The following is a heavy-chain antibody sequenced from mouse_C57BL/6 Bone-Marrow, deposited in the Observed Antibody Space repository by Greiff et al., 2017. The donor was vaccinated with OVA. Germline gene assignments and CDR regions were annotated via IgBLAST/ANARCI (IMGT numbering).Heavy chain of an antibody. D-gene: IGHD4-1*01. Sequence: QVQLQQPGAELVKPGASVKLSCKASGYTFTSYWMQWVKQRPGQGLAWIGEIDPSDSYTNYNHKFKGKVTLTVDTSSSTGYLQLSSLASEDSAVYYCARLGRVYFDDWGQGTTLTVSS. J-gene: IGHJ2*01. CDR3: ARLGRVYFDD. V-gene: IGHV1-50*01. CDR1: GYTFTSYW. CDR2: IDPSDSYT.